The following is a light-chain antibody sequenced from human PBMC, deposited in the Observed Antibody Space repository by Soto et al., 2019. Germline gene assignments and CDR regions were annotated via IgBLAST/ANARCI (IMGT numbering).Light chain of an antibody. CDR3: QQSYSTPIT. J-gene: IGKJ5*01. V-gene: IGKV1-39*01. CDR1: QSLLRSNGYNY. Sequence: MTQSPLSLPVTPGEPASISCRSSQSLLRSNGYNYLDWYLQKPGKAPKLLIYAASSLQSGVPSRFSGSGSGTDFTLTISSLQPEDFATYYCQQSYSTPITFGQGTRLEI. CDR2: AAS.